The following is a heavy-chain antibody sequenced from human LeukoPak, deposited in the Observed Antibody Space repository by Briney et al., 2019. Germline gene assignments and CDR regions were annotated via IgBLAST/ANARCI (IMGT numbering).Heavy chain of an antibody. V-gene: IGHV3-11*04. CDR1: GASISGHY. D-gene: IGHD4-17*01. CDR2: ISNSGGRI. J-gene: IGHJ4*02. CDR3: ERDADGHADH. Sequence: LSLTCTVSGASISGHYLTWIRQAPGKGLEWISYISNSGGRIEYADSVKGRFTISRDNVKNSLYLHMNFLRVDDTAMYYCERDADGHADHWGQGTLVTVSS.